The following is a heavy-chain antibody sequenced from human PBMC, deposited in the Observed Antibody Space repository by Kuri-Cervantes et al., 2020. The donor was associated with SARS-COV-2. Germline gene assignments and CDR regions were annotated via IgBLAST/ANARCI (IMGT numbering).Heavy chain of an antibody. CDR2: TYYRSKWYN. CDR1: GDSVSSNSAA. CDR3: ARVYSAAARREFDP. J-gene: IGHJ5*02. V-gene: IGHV6-1*01. D-gene: IGHD6-13*01. Sequence: SETLSLTCSISGDSVSSNSAAWNWIRQSPSRGLEWLGRTYYRSKWYNDYAVSVKSRITINPDTSKNQFSLQLNSVTPEDTAVYYCARVYSAAARREFDPWGQGTLVTVSS.